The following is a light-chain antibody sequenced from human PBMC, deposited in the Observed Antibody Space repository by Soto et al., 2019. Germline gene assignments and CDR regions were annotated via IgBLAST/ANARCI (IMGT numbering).Light chain of an antibody. CDR1: ISDIGTYYY. CDR2: EVN. V-gene: IGLV2-8*01. CDR3: SSYAGSSNV. J-gene: IGLJ1*01. Sequence: QSALTQPPSASGSPGQSVTISCTGTISDIGTYYYVSWYQQHPGKAPKLMIYEVNKRPSGVPDRFSGSKSGNTASLTVSGLQAEDEADYYCSSYAGSSNVFGTGTKLTVL.